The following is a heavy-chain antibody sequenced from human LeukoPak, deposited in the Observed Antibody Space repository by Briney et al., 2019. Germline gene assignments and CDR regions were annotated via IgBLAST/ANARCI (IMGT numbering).Heavy chain of an antibody. CDR3: ARADYYGSGSNAFDI. D-gene: IGHD3-10*01. V-gene: IGHV4-59*01. J-gene: IGHJ3*02. CDR1: GGSIRSYY. CDR2: IYYSGST. Sequence: PSETLSLTCTVSGGSIRSYYWSWIRQPPGKGLEWIGYIYYSGSTNYNPSLKSRVTISVDTSKNQFSLKLSSVTAADTAVYYCARADYYGSGSNAFDIWGQGTMVTVSS.